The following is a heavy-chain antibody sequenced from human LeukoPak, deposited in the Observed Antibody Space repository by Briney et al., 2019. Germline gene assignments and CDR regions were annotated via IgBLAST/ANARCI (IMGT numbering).Heavy chain of an antibody. Sequence: GGSLRLSCAASGFTFSSYAMSWVRQAPGKGLEWVAVISYDGSNKYYADSVKGRFTISRDNSKNTLYLQMNSLRAEDTAVYYCAKETKASSSWYDYWGQGTLVTVSS. V-gene: IGHV3-30*18. J-gene: IGHJ4*02. D-gene: IGHD6-13*01. CDR1: GFTFSSYA. CDR3: AKETKASSSWYDY. CDR2: ISYDGSNK.